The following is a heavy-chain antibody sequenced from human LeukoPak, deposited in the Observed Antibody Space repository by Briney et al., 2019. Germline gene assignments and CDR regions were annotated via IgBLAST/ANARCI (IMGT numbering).Heavy chain of an antibody. V-gene: IGHV3-64*01. CDR2: ISSNGGST. Sequence: GGSLRLSCAASGFTFSSYAMHWVRQAPGKGLEYVSAISSNGGSTYYANSVKGRFTISRDNSKNTLYLQMGSLRAEDMAVYYCARDGTFDFWRGSDGMDVWGQGTTVTVSS. CDR3: ARDGTFDFWRGSDGMDV. CDR1: GFTFSSYA. J-gene: IGHJ6*02. D-gene: IGHD3-3*01.